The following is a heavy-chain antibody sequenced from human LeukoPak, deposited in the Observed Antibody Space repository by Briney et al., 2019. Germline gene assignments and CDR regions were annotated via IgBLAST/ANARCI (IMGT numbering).Heavy chain of an antibody. CDR3: ARGDCSSTSCYDYYYYYMDV. Sequence: SETLSLTCAVYGGSFSGHSWSWVRQAPGKGLEWVGEINHSGSTIYNPSLKSRLTMSVDTSKNQFSLRLRSVTAADTAVYYCARGDCSSTSCYDYYYYYMDVWGKGTTVTVSS. CDR2: INHSGST. CDR1: GGSFSGHS. V-gene: IGHV4-34*01. J-gene: IGHJ6*03. D-gene: IGHD2-2*01.